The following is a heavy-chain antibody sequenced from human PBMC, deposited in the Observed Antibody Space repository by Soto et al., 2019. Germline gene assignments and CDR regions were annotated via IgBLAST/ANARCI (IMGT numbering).Heavy chain of an antibody. V-gene: IGHV3-7*03. D-gene: IGHD3-9*01. CDR1: GFTFGDFW. CDR2: IRPDGSET. Sequence: GGSLRLSCVGSGFTFGDFWMTWVRQAPGKGLEWVANIRPDGSETNYVDSVKGRFTISRDNTKNSVCLQMNGLRGEDTALYYYARDRGIDDYWGQGTLVTVSS. J-gene: IGHJ4*02. CDR3: ARDRGIDDY.